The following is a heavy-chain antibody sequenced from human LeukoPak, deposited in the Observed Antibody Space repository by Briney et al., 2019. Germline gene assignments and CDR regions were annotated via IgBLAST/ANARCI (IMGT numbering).Heavy chain of an antibody. CDR2: IYYSGST. V-gene: IGHV4-59*01. CDR1: GGSISSYY. D-gene: IGHD5-24*01. Sequence: SETLSLTCTVSGGSISSYYWSWIRQPPGKGLEWIGYIYYSGSTNYDPSLKSRVTISVDTSKNQFSLKLSSVTAADTAVYYCARRGYNYGGLDYWGQGTLVTVSS. CDR3: ARRGYNYGGLDY. J-gene: IGHJ4*02.